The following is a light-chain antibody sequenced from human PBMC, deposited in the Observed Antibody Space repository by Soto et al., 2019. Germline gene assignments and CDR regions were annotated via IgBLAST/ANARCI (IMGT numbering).Light chain of an antibody. J-gene: IGLJ1*01. Sequence: QSVLTQPPSATGSPGESVTISCTGTSSDVGGYNYVSWYQQHPGKAPKLMIYEVTKRPSGVPDRLSGSKSGNTASLTVSGLQAGDEGDYYCSSYAGSNNPYVFGTGTKVTVL. CDR1: SSDVGGYNY. V-gene: IGLV2-8*01. CDR3: SSYAGSNNPYV. CDR2: EVT.